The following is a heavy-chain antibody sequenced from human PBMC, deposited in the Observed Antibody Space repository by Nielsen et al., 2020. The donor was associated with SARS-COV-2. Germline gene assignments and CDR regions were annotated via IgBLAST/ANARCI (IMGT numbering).Heavy chain of an antibody. CDR2: IKSKTDGGTT. V-gene: IGHV3-15*01. Sequence: GGSLRLSCAASGFTFSNAWMSWVRQAPGKGLEWVGRIKSKTDGGTTDYAAPVKGRFTISRDDSKNTLYLQMNSLKTEDTAVYYCTTVAVAAAGTLDYWGQGTLVTVSS. D-gene: IGHD6-13*01. CDR3: TTVAVAAAGTLDY. J-gene: IGHJ4*02. CDR1: GFTFSNAW.